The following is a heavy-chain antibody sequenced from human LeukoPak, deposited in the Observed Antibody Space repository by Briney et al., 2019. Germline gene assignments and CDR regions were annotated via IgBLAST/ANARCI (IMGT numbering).Heavy chain of an antibody. CDR2: IKQDGSEK. J-gene: IGHJ4*02. D-gene: IGHD1-26*01. CDR1: GFTFSSYA. V-gene: IGHV3-7*01. Sequence: GGSLRLSCAASGFTFSSYAMSWVRQAPGKGLEWVANIKQDGSEKYYVDSVKGRFTISRDNAKNSLYLQMNSLRAEDTAVYYCARDKIVGATNFDYWGQGTLVTVSS. CDR3: ARDKIVGATNFDY.